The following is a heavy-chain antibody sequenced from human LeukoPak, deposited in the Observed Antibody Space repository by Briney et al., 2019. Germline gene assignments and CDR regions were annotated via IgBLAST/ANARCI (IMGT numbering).Heavy chain of an antibody. CDR3: AGSYGGNAVGPFDI. CDR2: VSQSGGA. V-gene: IGHV4-34*01. CDR1: GGSFSGYH. J-gene: IGHJ3*02. Sequence: SETLSLTCAVSGGSFSGYHWSWIRQTPGKGPEWIGEVSQSGGASYNPSLKSRVTISVETSKNHFSLKLNSVTAADTAMYYCAGSYGGNAVGPFDIWGQGTTVIVSS. D-gene: IGHD4-23*01.